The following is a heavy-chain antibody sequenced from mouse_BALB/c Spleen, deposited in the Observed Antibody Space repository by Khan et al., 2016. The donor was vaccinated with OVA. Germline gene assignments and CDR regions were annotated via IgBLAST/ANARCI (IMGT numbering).Heavy chain of an antibody. D-gene: IGHD1-1*01. CDR1: GYSFTGNF. J-gene: IGHJ2*01. V-gene: IGHV1-20*01. Sequence: VQLQQSGPELVKPGDSVKISCKASGYSFTGNFMNWVMQSHGKSFEWIGRINTHIGETLYTHKFKGKATLTVDESSSAAHMELGSLASEDAAVYYCARKNGSDFDYWGKGTTLTVSS. CDR2: INTHIGET. CDR3: ARKNGSDFDY.